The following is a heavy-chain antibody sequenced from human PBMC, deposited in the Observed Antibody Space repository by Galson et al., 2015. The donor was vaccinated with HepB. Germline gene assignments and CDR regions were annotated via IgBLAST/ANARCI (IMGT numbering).Heavy chain of an antibody. CDR2: INQVGNED. J-gene: IGHJ2*01. D-gene: IGHD3-22*01. V-gene: IGHV3-7*05. Sequence: SLRLSCAVSGFTFSSEWMGWVRQAPGKGLEWMANINQVGNEDYYVDSVMGRFTISRDNARNSLYLQINNLRVEDTAVYYCARLTADSSGFYTAWYFDFWGRGTLVSVPS. CDR3: ARLTADSSGFYTAWYFDF. CDR1: GFTFSSEW.